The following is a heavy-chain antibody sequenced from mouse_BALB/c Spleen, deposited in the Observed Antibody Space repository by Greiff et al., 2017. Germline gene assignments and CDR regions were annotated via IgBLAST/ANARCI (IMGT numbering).Heavy chain of an antibody. CDR1: GFAFSSYD. J-gene: IGHJ4*01. V-gene: IGHV5-12-1*01. CDR3: ARLITGYYYAMDY. CDR2: ISSGGGST. D-gene: IGHD4-1*01. Sequence: EVQRVESGGGLVKPGGSLKLSCAASGFAFSSYDMSWVRQTPEKRLEWVAYISSGGGSTYYPDTVKGRFTISRDNAKNTLYLQMSSLKSEDTAMYYCARLITGYYYAMDYWGQGTSVTVSS.